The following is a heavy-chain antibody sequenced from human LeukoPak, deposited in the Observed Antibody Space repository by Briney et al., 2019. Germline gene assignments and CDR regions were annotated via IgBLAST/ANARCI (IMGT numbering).Heavy chain of an antibody. CDR3: ARVTMVRGVIRHYYYGMDV. CDR2: IYYTGST. Sequence: SETLSLTCSVSGASISGGTYYWGWIRQPPGKGLEWIGSIYYTGSTYDNPSLKSRVTISVDTSKNQFSLKLSSVTAADTAVYYCARVTMVRGVIRHYYYGMDVWGKGTTVTVSS. CDR1: GASISGGTYY. J-gene: IGHJ6*04. D-gene: IGHD3-10*01. V-gene: IGHV4-39*07.